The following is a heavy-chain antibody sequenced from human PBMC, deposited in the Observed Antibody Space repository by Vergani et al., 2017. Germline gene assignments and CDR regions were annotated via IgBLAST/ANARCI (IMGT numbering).Heavy chain of an antibody. CDR1: GGSITNNF. CDR3: GRVADFYGLGSRLLDY. Sequence: QVQLQESGPGLVKPSETLSLTCTVSGGSITNNFWSWIRQPPGKELEWIGYMYHSGSTNYNPSLETRVTISGDTSKNQFSLKLNSVTAADTAVYYCGRVADFYGLGSRLLDYWGQGTLVTVSS. J-gene: IGHJ4*02. CDR2: MYHSGST. D-gene: IGHD3-10*01. V-gene: IGHV4-59*01.